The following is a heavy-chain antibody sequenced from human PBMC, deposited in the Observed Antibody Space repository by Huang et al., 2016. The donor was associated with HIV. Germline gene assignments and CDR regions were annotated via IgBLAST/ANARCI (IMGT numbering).Heavy chain of an antibody. D-gene: IGHD6-6*01. Sequence: QVQLQESGPGLVKPSETLSLTCTVSGGSMSSYYWSWMRQPPGKGLEWIGYIYYSGSTTYNPSRKSRVTIAVDTSKNQFSLRLSSVTAADTAVYYCASASIAARRWFDPWGQGSLVTVSS. V-gene: IGHV4-59*01. CDR2: IYYSGST. J-gene: IGHJ5*02. CDR1: GGSMSSYY. CDR3: ASASIAARRWFDP.